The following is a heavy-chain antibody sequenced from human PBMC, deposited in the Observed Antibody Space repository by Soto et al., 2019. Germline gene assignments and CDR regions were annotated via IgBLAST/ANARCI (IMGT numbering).Heavy chain of an antibody. V-gene: IGHV4-4*02. D-gene: IGHD3-10*01. CDR1: GGSIGSTNW. CDR2: IFHSGRT. Sequence: QVQLQESGPGLVKPSGTLSLTCDVSGGSIGSTNWWSWVRQSPGMGLEWIGEIFHSGRTYYNPSLKSRVTMSVDKSKTQFSLTLTAVTAADTAVYYCARVDSGVSASFDSWGQGTLVTVTS. CDR3: ARVDSGVSASFDS. J-gene: IGHJ4*02.